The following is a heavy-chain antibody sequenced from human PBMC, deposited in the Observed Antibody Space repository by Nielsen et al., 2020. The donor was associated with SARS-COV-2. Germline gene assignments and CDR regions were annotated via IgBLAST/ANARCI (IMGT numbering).Heavy chain of an antibody. CDR2: IIPIFGTA. CDR1: GGTFSSYG. Sequence: SVKVSCKTSGGTFSSYGISWARQAPGQGLEWMGGIIPIFGTANYAQKFQGRVTITADESTSTAYMELSSLRSEDTAVYYCAREGAYCGGDCYSGMDVWGKGTTVTVSS. CDR3: AREGAYCGGDCYSGMDV. J-gene: IGHJ6*03. V-gene: IGHV1-69*13. D-gene: IGHD2-21*02.